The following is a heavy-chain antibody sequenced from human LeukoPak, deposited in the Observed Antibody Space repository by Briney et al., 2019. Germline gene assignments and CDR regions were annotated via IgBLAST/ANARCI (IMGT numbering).Heavy chain of an antibody. CDR3: ARTGYYNILTGYRRSGYFDY. V-gene: IGHV4-39*01. CDR1: GGSISSSSYY. Sequence: SGTLSLTCTVSGGSISSSSYYWGWIRQPPGKGLEWIGSIYYSGSTYYNPSLKSRVTISVDTSKNQFSLRLSSVTAADTAIYYCARTGYYNILTGYRRSGYFDYWGQGNLVTVSS. J-gene: IGHJ4*02. D-gene: IGHD3-9*01. CDR2: IYYSGST.